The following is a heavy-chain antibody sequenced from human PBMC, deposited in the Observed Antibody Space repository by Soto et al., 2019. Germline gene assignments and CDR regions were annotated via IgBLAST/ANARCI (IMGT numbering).Heavy chain of an antibody. CDR3: ERQLEYYYDSSGYSQIFDY. J-gene: IGHJ4*02. CDR1: GFSLSTSGMC. V-gene: IGHV2-70*01. D-gene: IGHD3-22*01. Sequence: SGPTLVNPTQTLTLTCTFSGFSLSTSGMCVSWIRQPPGKALEWLALIDWDDDKYYSTSLKTRLTISKATSKNQVVLTMTNLEPVDTATYYCERQLEYYYDSSGYSQIFDYWGQGTLVTVSS. CDR2: IDWDDDK.